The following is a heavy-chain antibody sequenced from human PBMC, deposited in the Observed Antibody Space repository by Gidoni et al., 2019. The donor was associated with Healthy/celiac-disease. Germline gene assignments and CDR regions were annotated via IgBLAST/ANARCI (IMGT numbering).Heavy chain of an antibody. CDR1: GFTFSSYG. D-gene: IGHD6-13*01. Sequence: QLQLVESGGGVVQPGWSLRLSCAASGFTFSSYGMHWVRQAPGKGLEWVAVIWYDGSNKYYADSVKGRFTISRDNSKNTLYLQMNSLRAEDTAVYYCARDRGSSWPYYFDYWGQGTLVTVSS. CDR3: ARDRGSSWPYYFDY. J-gene: IGHJ4*02. CDR2: IWYDGSNK. V-gene: IGHV3-33*01.